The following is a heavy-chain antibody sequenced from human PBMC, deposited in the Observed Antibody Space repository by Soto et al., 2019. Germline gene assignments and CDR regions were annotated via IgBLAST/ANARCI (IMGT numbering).Heavy chain of an antibody. Sequence: EVQLLESGGGLVQPGGSLRLSCVASGFTFSIYAMSWVRQAPGKGLEWVSTITGNGGTSYADFVRGRFTISRDNSKNTLYLQMNSLRPEDTAVYYCAKDAPGSGWLSDYWGQGTLVTVSS. CDR1: GFTFSIYA. J-gene: IGHJ4*02. CDR3: AKDAPGSGWLSDY. V-gene: IGHV3-23*01. D-gene: IGHD3-22*01. CDR2: ITGNGGT.